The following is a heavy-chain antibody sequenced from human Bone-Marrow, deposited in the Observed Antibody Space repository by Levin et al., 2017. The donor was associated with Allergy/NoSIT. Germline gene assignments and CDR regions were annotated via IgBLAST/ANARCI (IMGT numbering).Heavy chain of an antibody. V-gene: IGHV3-23*01. CDR1: GFTFSSYA. CDR3: AKVKDIVLVPAARLDY. CDR2: ISGSGGST. D-gene: IGHD2-2*01. J-gene: IGHJ4*02. Sequence: AGGSLRLSCAASGFTFSSYAMSWVRQAPGKGLEWVSAISGSGGSTYYADSVKGRFTISRDNSKNTLYLQMNSLRAEDTAVYYCAKVKDIVLVPAARLDYWGQGTLVTVSS.